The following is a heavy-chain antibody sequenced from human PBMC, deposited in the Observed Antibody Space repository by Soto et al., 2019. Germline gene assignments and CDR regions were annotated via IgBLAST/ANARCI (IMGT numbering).Heavy chain of an antibody. V-gene: IGHV4-39*01. J-gene: IGHJ3*02. CDR2: ISYSGST. Sequence: SDTLSLTCPVSSYSISSDSYYWVWIRQSPEKGLEWIASISYSGSTYYNPTLKSRLIISVDTSKSQLSLKLSSVTAAVTAVYYCARRKSITMVRGLAFDIWGQGTMVT. D-gene: IGHD3-10*01. CDR1: SYSISSDSYY. CDR3: ARRKSITMVRGLAFDI.